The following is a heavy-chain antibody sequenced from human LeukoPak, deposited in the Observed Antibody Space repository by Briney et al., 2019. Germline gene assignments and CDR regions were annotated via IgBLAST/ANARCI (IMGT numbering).Heavy chain of an antibody. Sequence: GGSLRLSCAASGFTVSSNYMSWVRQAPGKGLEWVSVIYSGGSTYYADSVEGRFTISRHNSKNTLYLQMNSLRAEDTAVYYCARSRPYYYDSSGYYDWGQGTLVTVSS. J-gene: IGHJ4*02. D-gene: IGHD3-22*01. CDR2: IYSGGST. CDR1: GFTVSSNY. V-gene: IGHV3-53*04. CDR3: ARSRPYYYDSSGYYD.